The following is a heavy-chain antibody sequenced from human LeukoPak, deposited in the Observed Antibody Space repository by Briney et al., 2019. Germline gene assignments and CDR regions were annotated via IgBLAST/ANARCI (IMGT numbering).Heavy chain of an antibody. CDR1: GGSFSGYY. D-gene: IGHD4-17*01. V-gene: IGHV4-34*01. J-gene: IGHJ6*03. CDR3: AGKPYDYYYYYMDA. Sequence: SETLSLTCAVYGGSFSGYYWSWIRQPPGKGLEWIGEINHSGSTNYNPSLKSRVTISVDTSKNQFSLKLSSVTAADTAVYYCAGKPYDYYYYYMDAWDKGTTVTVSS. CDR2: INHSGST.